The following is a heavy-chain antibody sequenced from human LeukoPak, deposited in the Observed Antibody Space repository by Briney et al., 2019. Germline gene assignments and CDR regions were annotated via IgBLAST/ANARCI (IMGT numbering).Heavy chain of an antibody. Sequence: SETLSLTCTVSGGSISTYYWNWIRQPPGKGLEWIGYIYYSGRTNYNPSLKSRVSISIDTSKNQFSLKLSSVTAADTAVYYCARGYFSSWYINWFDPWGQGTLVTVSS. CDR3: ARGYFSSWYINWFDP. CDR1: GGSISTYY. J-gene: IGHJ5*02. V-gene: IGHV4-59*08. CDR2: IYYSGRT. D-gene: IGHD6-13*01.